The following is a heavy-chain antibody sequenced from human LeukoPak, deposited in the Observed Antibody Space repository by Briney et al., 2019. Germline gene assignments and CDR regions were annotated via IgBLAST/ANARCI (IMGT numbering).Heavy chain of an antibody. Sequence: GRSLRLSCAASGFTFDDYAMHWVRQAPGKGLEWVSGISWNSSSIGYADSVKSRFTISRDNAKTSLYLQMNSLRAEDTALYYCAKDTAPGDYGGWFDPWGQGTLVTVSS. CDR2: ISWNSSSI. CDR3: AKDTAPGDYGGWFDP. D-gene: IGHD4-17*01. J-gene: IGHJ5*02. CDR1: GFTFDDYA. V-gene: IGHV3-9*01.